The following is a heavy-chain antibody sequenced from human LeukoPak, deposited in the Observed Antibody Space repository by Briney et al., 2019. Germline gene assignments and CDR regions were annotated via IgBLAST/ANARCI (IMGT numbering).Heavy chain of an antibody. CDR2: ISAYNFNT. D-gene: IGHD3-3*01. Sequence: ASVKVSCKASGYTFTNYYINWVRQAPGQGLEWMGWISAYNFNTNYAQKLQGRVTITRNTSISTAYMELSSLRSEDTAVYYCARVLHYDFWSGYNDAFDIWGQGTMVTVSS. J-gene: IGHJ3*02. CDR3: ARVLHYDFWSGYNDAFDI. CDR1: GYTFTNYY. V-gene: IGHV1-18*01.